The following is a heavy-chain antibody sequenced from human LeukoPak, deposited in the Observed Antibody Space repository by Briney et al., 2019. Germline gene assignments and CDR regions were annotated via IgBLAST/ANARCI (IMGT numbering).Heavy chain of an antibody. V-gene: IGHV3-53*01. Sequence: GGSLRLSCAASGFTVSDNYMTWVRQAPGKGLEWGSVFYNTGYTYYADPVKGRFTISRDHSKNTLYLQMNTLRAEDTAVYYCAKESPSAGLEYWGQGTLVTVSS. D-gene: IGHD3-3*01. CDR2: FYNTGYT. J-gene: IGHJ4*02. CDR1: GFTVSDNY. CDR3: AKESPSAGLEY.